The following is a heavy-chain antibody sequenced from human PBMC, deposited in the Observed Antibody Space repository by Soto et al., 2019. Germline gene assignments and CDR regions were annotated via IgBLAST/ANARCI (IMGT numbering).Heavy chain of an antibody. J-gene: IGHJ4*02. V-gene: IGHV3-74*01. Sequence: EVQLVESGGGLVQPGGSLRLSCAASGFTFSSYWMHWVRQAPGKGLVWVARIHDDGSITNYADSVKGRFTISRDNAKNTLYLQMKSLRAEDTAVYYCGRVPAAAAGLGIDHWGQGILVTVSS. CDR3: GRVPAAAAGLGIDH. D-gene: IGHD6-13*01. CDR2: IHDDGSIT. CDR1: GFTFSSYW.